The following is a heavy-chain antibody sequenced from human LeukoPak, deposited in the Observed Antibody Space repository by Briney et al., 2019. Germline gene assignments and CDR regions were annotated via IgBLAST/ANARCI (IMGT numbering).Heavy chain of an antibody. CDR2: MYYSGYT. CDR3: ARHTLVGARNAFDI. D-gene: IGHD1-26*01. CDR1: GGSISSYY. Sequence: SETLSLTCNVSGGSISSYYWSWIRQPPGKGLEWIGYMYYSGYTNYNPSLKSRVTTSVDSSKNQFSLKLSSVAAADTAVYYCARHTLVGARNAFDIWGQGTMVTVSS. J-gene: IGHJ3*02. V-gene: IGHV4-59*08.